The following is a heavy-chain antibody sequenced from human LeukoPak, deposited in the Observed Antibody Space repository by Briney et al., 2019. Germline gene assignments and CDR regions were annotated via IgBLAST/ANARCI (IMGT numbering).Heavy chain of an antibody. J-gene: IGHJ6*02. CDR1: GGSFSGYY. D-gene: IGHD2/OR15-2a*01. Sequence: SETLSLTCAVYGGSFSGYYWSWIRQPPGKGLEWIGEINHSGSTNYNPSLKSRVTISVDTSKNQFSLKLSSVTAADTAVYYCARGSRYYSFHGMDVWGQGTTVTVPS. V-gene: IGHV4-34*01. CDR3: ARGSRYYSFHGMDV. CDR2: INHSGST.